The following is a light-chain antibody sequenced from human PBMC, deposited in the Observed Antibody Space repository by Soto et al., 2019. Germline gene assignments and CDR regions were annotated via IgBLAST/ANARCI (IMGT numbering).Light chain of an antibody. Sequence: QSALTQPASVSGSPGQSITIPCSGRSSDLGGLNYVSWYQQHPGKVPKHIIYKVDNRPSGISDRFSASKSGNTASLTISGLQAEDEAHYYCSSYTTVPSPQWVFAGGTKLTVL. CDR2: KVD. CDR3: SSYTTVPSPQWV. CDR1: SSDLGGLNY. J-gene: IGLJ3*02. V-gene: IGLV2-14*01.